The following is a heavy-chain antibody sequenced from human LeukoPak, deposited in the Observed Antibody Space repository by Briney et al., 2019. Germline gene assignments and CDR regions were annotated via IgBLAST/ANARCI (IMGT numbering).Heavy chain of an antibody. CDR3: ERGKYSSGWYYFDY. V-gene: IGHV4-59*01. CDR2: IFDSGNT. CDR1: GGSIINYF. J-gene: IGHJ4*02. D-gene: IGHD6-19*01. Sequence: SETLSLTCTVSGGSIINYFWSWIRQPPGKGLEWIGYIFDSGNTNYKPSLNSRVTMSLDTSKNQFSLKLNSVTAADSAIYYCERGKYSSGWYYFDYWGQGTLVTVSS.